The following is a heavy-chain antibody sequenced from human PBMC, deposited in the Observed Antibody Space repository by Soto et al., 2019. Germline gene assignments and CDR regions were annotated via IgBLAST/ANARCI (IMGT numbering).Heavy chain of an antibody. J-gene: IGHJ6*02. D-gene: IGHD2-2*01. V-gene: IGHV4-30-4*01. CDR1: GGSISSGDYY. CDR2: IYYSGST. Sequence: QVQLQESGPGLVKPSQTLSLTCTVSGGSISSGDYYWSWIRQPPGKGLEWIGYIYYSGSTYYNPSLRSQVTISVGASKTHFSLKLSSVTDADTAVYYCARVTKDIVLVPAGMDVWVPGTTVTVSS. CDR3: ARVTKDIVLVPAGMDV.